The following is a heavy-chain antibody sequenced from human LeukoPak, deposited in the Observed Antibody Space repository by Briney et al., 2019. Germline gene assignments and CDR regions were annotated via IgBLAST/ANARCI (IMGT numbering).Heavy chain of an antibody. V-gene: IGHV4-59*01. Sequence: SVTLSLTCTVSGGSMSSYYWSWIRQSPGKGLEWIGYIYYSGSTNYNPSLKSRVTISVDTSKNQFSLKLSSVTAVDTAVYYCARGPVGGATYYDGDAFDIWGQGTMVTVSS. CDR3: ARGPVGGATYYDGDAFDI. J-gene: IGHJ3*02. CDR1: GGSMSSYY. CDR2: IYYSGST. D-gene: IGHD1-26*01.